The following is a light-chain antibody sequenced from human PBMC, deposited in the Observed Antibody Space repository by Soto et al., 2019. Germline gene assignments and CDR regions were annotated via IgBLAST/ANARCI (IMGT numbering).Light chain of an antibody. J-gene: IGKJ1*01. V-gene: IGKV3-11*01. Sequence: EVVLTQSPPTLSLSPGERATLSCRASQSISNFLAWYQQRPGQAPRLLIYDASKRATGIPPRFSGSGSGTDFILTISSLEPEDFAVYYCQQRYNWPRTFGQGTKVDIK. CDR3: QQRYNWPRT. CDR2: DAS. CDR1: QSISNF.